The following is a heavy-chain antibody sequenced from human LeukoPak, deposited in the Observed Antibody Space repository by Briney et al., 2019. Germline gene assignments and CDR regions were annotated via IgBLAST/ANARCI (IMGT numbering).Heavy chain of an antibody. J-gene: IGHJ4*02. CDR2: INHSGRT. V-gene: IGHV4-34*01. CDR1: GGSFSGYY. CDR3: ARGQFQRDY. Sequence: PSETLSLTCAVYGGSFSGYYWNWIRQPPGKGLEWIGEINHSGRTKYNPSLKSRVTISVDTSKNQFSLILSSVTAAYTAVYYCARGQFQRDYWGQGTLVTVSS. D-gene: IGHD5-24*01.